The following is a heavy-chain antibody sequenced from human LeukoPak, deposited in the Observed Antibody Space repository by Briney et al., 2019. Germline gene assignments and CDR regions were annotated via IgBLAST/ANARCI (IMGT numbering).Heavy chain of an antibody. CDR2: IRSKDYGGTT. CDR1: EFTFGDNA. J-gene: IGHJ6*02. CDR3: ASLIAAAGSPTFYYYYGLDV. Sequence: HPGGSLRLSCAASEFTFGDNAMSWFRQAPGKGLEWVGFIRSKDYGGTTEYAASVKGRFTISSDDSKSVAYLEMNSLRTEDTAVYYCASLIAAAGSPTFYYYYGLDVWGQGTTVTVSS. V-gene: IGHV3-49*03. D-gene: IGHD6-13*01.